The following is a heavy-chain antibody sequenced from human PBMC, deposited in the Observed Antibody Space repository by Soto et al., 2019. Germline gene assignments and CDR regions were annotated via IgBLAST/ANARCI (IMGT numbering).Heavy chain of an antibody. CDR1: RDTFTSYY. CDR2: INPSGGST. CDR3: AREYSSGWFAFDI. V-gene: IGHV1-46*01. J-gene: IGHJ3*02. Sequence: ASVKVSCKAPRDTFTSYYINWVRQAPGQGLEWMGIINPSGGSTSYAQKFQGRVTMTRDTSTSTVYMELSSLRSEDTAVYYCAREYSSGWFAFDIWGQGTMVTVSS. D-gene: IGHD6-19*01.